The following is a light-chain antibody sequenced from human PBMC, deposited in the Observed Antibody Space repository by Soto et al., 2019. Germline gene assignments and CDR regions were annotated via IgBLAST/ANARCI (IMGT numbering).Light chain of an antibody. CDR2: DAS. V-gene: IGKV1-33*01. CDR3: QQYDDVPLT. CDR1: QDISSF. Sequence: DIQMTQSPSSLSASVGDRVTITCQASQDISSFLNWYQLKPGKAPKFLIYDASNLQTGVPSRFSGSGSGTDFTFTINSLQPEDIGTYYCQQYDDVPLTFGGGTKVDIK. J-gene: IGKJ4*01.